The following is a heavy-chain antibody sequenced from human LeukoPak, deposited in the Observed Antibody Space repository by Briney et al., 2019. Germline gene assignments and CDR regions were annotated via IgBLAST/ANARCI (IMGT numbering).Heavy chain of an antibody. Sequence: SETLSLACTVSGGSISSYHWSWIRQPPGKGLEWIGYIFASGTTNYNPSLQTRVTMSLDTSKNQLSLKLSSVTAADTAVYYCAPHSGSGWYTDLDYWGQGTLVTVSS. V-gene: IGHV4-4*09. CDR3: APHSGSGWYTDLDY. J-gene: IGHJ4*02. D-gene: IGHD6-19*01. CDR2: IFASGTT. CDR1: GGSISSYH.